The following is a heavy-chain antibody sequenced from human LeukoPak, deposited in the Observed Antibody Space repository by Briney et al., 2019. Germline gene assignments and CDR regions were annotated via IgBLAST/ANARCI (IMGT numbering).Heavy chain of an antibody. J-gene: IGHJ5*02. D-gene: IGHD5-24*01. CDR3: AKAAEMATIFWFDP. CDR1: GFPFSTFA. V-gene: IGHV3-23*01. CDR2: MGSGGDI. Sequence: LGGSLRLSCTASGFPFSTFAMSWVRQAPGKGLEWVSLMGSGGDIFYADSVKGRFTISRDNSKNTLYLQMNSLRAEDTAVYYCAKAAEMATIFWFDPWGQGTLVTVSS.